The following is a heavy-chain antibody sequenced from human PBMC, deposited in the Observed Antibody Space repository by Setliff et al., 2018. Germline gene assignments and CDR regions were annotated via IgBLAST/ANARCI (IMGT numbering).Heavy chain of an antibody. CDR3: ASLSPLRGYSYGIDY. V-gene: IGHV4-30-4*08. D-gene: IGHD5-18*01. J-gene: IGHJ4*02. CDR2: IYYSGST. CDR1: NYSSSNDYY. Sequence: SETLSLTCAVSNYSSSNDYYWSWIRQPPGKGLEWIGYIYYSGSTYYNPSLKSRVTISVDTSKNQFSLKLSSVTAADTAVYYCASLSPLRGYSYGIDYWGQGTLVTVSS.